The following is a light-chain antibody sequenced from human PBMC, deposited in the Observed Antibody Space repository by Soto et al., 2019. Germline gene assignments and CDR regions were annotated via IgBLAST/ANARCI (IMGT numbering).Light chain of an antibody. J-gene: IGKJ1*01. CDR2: KTS. Sequence: DIHMTQSPSTLSASVGDRVTITCRASQSISIWLAWYQQKPGKAPNLLIYKTSSLETGVPSRFSGSGSGTEXTLTISSLQPDDFATYYCQHWHDYSWTFGQGTKVEVK. V-gene: IGKV1-5*03. CDR3: QHWHDYSWT. CDR1: QSISIW.